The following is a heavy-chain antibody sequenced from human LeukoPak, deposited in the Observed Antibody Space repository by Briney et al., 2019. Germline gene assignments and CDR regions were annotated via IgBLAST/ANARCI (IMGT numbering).Heavy chain of an antibody. Sequence: ASVKVSCKASGYTFTSYGISWVRQAPGQGLERVGWISAYNGNTNYAQKLQGRVTMTTDTSTSTAYMELRSLRSDDTAVYYCAGAYSGDAFDIWGQGTMVTVSS. V-gene: IGHV1-18*01. J-gene: IGHJ3*02. CDR2: ISAYNGNT. CDR3: AGAYSGDAFDI. CDR1: GYTFTSYG. D-gene: IGHD1-26*01.